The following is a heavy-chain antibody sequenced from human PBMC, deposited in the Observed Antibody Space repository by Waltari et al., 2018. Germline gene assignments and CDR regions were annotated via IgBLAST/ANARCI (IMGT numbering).Heavy chain of an antibody. J-gene: IGHJ5*02. Sequence: QLQLQESGPGLVKPSETLSLTCTVSGGSISSSSYYWGWIRQPPGKGLEWIGSIYYSGSTYYNPSLKSRVTISVDTSKNQFSLKLSSVTAADTAVYYCARDIVVVPAAMSVGWFDPWGQGTLVTVSS. D-gene: IGHD2-2*01. V-gene: IGHV4-39*02. CDR3: ARDIVVVPAAMSVGWFDP. CDR1: GGSISSSSYY. CDR2: IYYSGST.